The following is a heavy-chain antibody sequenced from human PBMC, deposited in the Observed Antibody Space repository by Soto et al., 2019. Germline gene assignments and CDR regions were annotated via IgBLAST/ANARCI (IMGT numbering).Heavy chain of an antibody. CDR3: AKEPVGPDWYFDL. V-gene: IGHV3-23*01. Sequence: GGSLRLSCAASGFTFSNYAISWVRQTPGKGLEWVSVISGSGDFTYYADSVKGRFTVSRDNSKNTLYLQMNSLRAEDTAVYNCAKEPVGPDWYFDLWGRGTLVTVSS. J-gene: IGHJ2*01. CDR1: GFTFSNYA. CDR2: ISGSGDFT.